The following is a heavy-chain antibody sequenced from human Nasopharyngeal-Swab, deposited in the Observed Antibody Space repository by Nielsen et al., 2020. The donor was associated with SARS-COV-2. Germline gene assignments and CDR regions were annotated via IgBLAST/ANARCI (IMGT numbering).Heavy chain of an antibody. CDR3: ARDVPIAVAGTWGDY. J-gene: IGHJ4*02. V-gene: IGHV3-33*01. Sequence: GESLKISCAASGFTFSSYGMHWVRQAPGKGLEWVAVIWYDGSNKYYADSVKGRFTISRDNSKNTLYLQMNSLRAEDTAVYYCARDVPIAVAGTWGDYWDQGTLVTVSS. CDR2: IWYDGSNK. CDR1: GFTFSSYG. D-gene: IGHD6-19*01.